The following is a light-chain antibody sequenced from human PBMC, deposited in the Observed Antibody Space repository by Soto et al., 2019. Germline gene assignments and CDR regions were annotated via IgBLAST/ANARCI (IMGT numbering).Light chain of an antibody. V-gene: IGLV2-11*01. CDR1: SSDVGGYNY. CDR2: DVS. Sequence: QSALTQPRSVSGSPGQSVTISCTGTSSDVGGYNYVSWYQQHPGKAPKLMIYDVSKRPSGVPDRFSGSKSGNTASLTISGLQAEDEPDYYFCSYAGSYNVVFGGGTKLTVL. J-gene: IGLJ2*01. CDR3: CSYAGSYNVV.